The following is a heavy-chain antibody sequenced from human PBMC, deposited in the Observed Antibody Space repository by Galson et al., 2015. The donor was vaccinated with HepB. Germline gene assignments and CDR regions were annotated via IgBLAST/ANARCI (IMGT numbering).Heavy chain of an antibody. CDR2: IGSKSYGGTT. Sequence: SLRLSCAGSGFIFGDYAMNWFRQAPGKGLEWVGFIGSKSYGGTTGYAASVKGRFITSRDDSENIAYLHMNSLKIEDTAVYYCTRDRWFHSFDLWGQGTMVTVSP. D-gene: IGHD3-9*01. CDR3: TRDRWFHSFDL. V-gene: IGHV3-49*03. J-gene: IGHJ3*01. CDR1: GFIFGDYA.